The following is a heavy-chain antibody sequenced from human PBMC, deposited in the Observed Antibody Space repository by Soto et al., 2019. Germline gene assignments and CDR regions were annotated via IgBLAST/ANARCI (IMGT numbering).Heavy chain of an antibody. J-gene: IGHJ4*02. V-gene: IGHV1-8*01. CDR2: MNPNSGNT. CDR3: AREPNYFDY. CDR1: GYTFTSYD. Sequence: ASVTGSCKASGYTFTSYDINWVRQATGQGLEWMGWMNPNSGNTGYAQKLQGRVTMTTDTSTSTAYMELRSLRSDDTAVYYCAREPNYFDYWGQGTLVTVS.